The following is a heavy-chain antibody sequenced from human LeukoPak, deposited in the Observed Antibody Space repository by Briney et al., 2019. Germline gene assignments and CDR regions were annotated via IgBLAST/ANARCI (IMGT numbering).Heavy chain of an antibody. CDR1: GGSISSGGHS. V-gene: IGHV4-30-4*07. Sequence: SETLSLTCAVSGGSISSGGHSWTWIRQPPGKGLECVGHVYYSGSTYYNPSLKSRVTISLDTSKNQFSLKLSSVTAADTAVYYCARGSSSWLDYYMDVWGKGTTVTVSS. J-gene: IGHJ6*03. CDR3: ARGSSSWLDYYMDV. D-gene: IGHD6-13*01. CDR2: VYYSGST.